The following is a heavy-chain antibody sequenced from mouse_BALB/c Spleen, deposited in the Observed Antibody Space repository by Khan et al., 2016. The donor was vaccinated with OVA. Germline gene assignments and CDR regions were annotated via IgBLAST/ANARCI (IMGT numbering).Heavy chain of an antibody. CDR2: ICAGGST. D-gene: IGHD3-3*01. CDR3: ARSKDLARY. Sequence: VQLQESGPGLVAPSQSLSITCTVYGYSLTRYCVHWVRQPPGQGLEWLGLICAGGSTTYYWALMYRLSTSIDNSKSLVFLIMNSLQTDDTALYYCARSKDLARYWGKGTTLTVSS. CDR1: GYSLTRYC. V-gene: IGHV2-9*02. J-gene: IGHJ2*01.